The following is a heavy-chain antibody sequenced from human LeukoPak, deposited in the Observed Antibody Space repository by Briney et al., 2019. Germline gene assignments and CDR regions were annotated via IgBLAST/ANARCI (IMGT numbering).Heavy chain of an antibody. CDR3: ARDLGGYTGVATDY. D-gene: IGHD5-12*01. V-gene: IGHV4-59*06. CDR1: GGSISSYY. Sequence: SETLSLTCTVSGGSISSYYWSWIRQPAGKGLEWIGYIYYSGSTYYNPSLKSRVTISVDTSKNQFSLKLSSVTAADTAVYYCARDLGGYTGVATDYWGQGTLVTVSS. J-gene: IGHJ4*02. CDR2: IYYSGST.